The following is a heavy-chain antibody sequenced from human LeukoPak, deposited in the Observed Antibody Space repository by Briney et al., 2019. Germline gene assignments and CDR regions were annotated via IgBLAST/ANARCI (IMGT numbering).Heavy chain of an antibody. CDR3: ARDQEGFDY. J-gene: IGHJ4*02. Sequence: ASVKVSCKASGYTFTSNYIHWVRQAPGQGLEWMGMIYPRDGSTSYAQKFQGRVTVTRVTSTSTVHMELSGLRSEDTAVYYCARDQEGFDYWGQGTLVTVSS. CDR2: IYPRDGST. CDR1: GYTFTSNY. V-gene: IGHV1-46*01.